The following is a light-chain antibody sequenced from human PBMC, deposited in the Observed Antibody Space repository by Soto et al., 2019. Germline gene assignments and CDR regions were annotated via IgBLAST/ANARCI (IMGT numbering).Light chain of an antibody. V-gene: IGKV1-6*01. Sequence: AIQMTQFPSSLSASVGDRVTITCRASQDIRSDLGWYQQRPGKAPNLLIYVASSLQSGVPSRFSGSGSGTDFTLTISSLQPEDFATYYCLQDYSYPLTFGGGTKVEIK. CDR3: LQDYSYPLT. J-gene: IGKJ4*01. CDR2: VAS. CDR1: QDIRSD.